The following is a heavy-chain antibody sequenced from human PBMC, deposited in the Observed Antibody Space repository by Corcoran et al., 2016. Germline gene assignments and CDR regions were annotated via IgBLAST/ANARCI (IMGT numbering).Heavy chain of an antibody. J-gene: IGHJ4*02. CDR1: GFTFSNAW. CDR2: IKSKTDGGTT. V-gene: IGHV3-15*07. D-gene: IGHD3-10*01. Sequence: EVQLVESGGGLVKPGGSLRLSCAASGFTFSNAWMNWVRQAPGKGLEWVGRIKSKTDGGTTDYAAPVKGRFTISRDDSTNTLYLQMNSRKTEDRDVYNCNSWEVLGYYYGRRGEESGEDYWGQGTLVTVSS. CDR3: NSWEVLGYYYGRRGEESGEDY.